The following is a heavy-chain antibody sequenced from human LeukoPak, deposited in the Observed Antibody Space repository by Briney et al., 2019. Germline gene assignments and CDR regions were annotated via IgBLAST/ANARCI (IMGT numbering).Heavy chain of an antibody. CDR1: GFTFSSYS. V-gene: IGHV3-21*01. CDR3: TQGDDYVWGSYRLFDY. D-gene: IGHD3-16*01. Sequence: PGGSLRLSCAASGFTFSSYSMNWVRQAPGKGLEWVSSISSSSSYIHYADSVKGRFTISRDNAKNSLYLQMSSLRAEDTAVYYCTQGDDYVWGSYRLFDYWGQGTLVTVSS. CDR2: ISSSSSYI. J-gene: IGHJ4*02.